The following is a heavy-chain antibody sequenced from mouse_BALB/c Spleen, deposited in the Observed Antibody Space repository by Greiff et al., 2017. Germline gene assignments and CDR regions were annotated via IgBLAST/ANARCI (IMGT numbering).Heavy chain of an antibody. Sequence: EVQGVESGGGLVKPGGSLKLSCAASGFAFSSYDMSWVRQTPEKRLEWVAYISSGGGSTYYPDTVKGRFTISRDNAKNTLYLQMSSLKSEDTAMYYCARPRWYYAMDYWGQGTSVTVSS. D-gene: IGHD2-3*01. CDR3: ARPRWYYAMDY. J-gene: IGHJ4*01. CDR2: ISSGGGST. V-gene: IGHV5-12-1*01. CDR1: GFAFSSYD.